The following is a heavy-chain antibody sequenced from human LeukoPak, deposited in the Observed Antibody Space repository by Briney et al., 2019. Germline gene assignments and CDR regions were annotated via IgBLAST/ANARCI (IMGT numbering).Heavy chain of an antibody. Sequence: SETLSLTCAVSGGSISSGGYSWSWIRQPPGKGLEWIGYIYHSGSTYYNPSLKSRVTISVDRSKNQFSLKLSSVTAADTAVYYCARAFRGGYFDYWGQGTLVTVSS. CDR3: ARAFRGGYFDY. CDR2: IYHSGST. D-gene: IGHD3-16*01. CDR1: GGSISSGGYS. J-gene: IGHJ4*02. V-gene: IGHV4-30-2*01.